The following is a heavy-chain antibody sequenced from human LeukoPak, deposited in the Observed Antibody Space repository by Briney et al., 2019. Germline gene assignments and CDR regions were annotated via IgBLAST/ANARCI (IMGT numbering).Heavy chain of an antibody. Sequence: GASVKVPCKASGYTFTSYDINWVRQATGQGLEWMGWMNPNSGNTGYAQKFQGRVTMTRNTSISTAYMELSSLRSEDTAVYYCARWVHYIAAADYWGQGTLVTVSS. V-gene: IGHV1-8*01. CDR3: ARWVHYIAAADY. CDR1: GYTFTSYD. CDR2: MNPNSGNT. D-gene: IGHD6-13*01. J-gene: IGHJ4*02.